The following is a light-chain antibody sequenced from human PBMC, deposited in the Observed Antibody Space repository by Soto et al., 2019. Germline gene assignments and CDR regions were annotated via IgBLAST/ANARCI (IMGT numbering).Light chain of an antibody. Sequence: EIVLTQSPDTLSVYPGERATLSCRASQSVGSNLAWYQQKPGQAPRLLIFAASTRATGIPARFSGSGSGTEFTLTISSLQSEDFVVYYCQQYNNWVTFGGGTKVDLK. V-gene: IGKV3D-15*01. CDR3: QQYNNWVT. J-gene: IGKJ4*01. CDR2: AAS. CDR1: QSVGSN.